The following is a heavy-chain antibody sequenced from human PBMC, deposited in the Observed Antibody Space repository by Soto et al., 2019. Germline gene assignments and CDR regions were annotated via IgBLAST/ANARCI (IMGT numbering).Heavy chain of an antibody. CDR2: ISAYNGNT. CDR1: GYTFTSYG. Sequence: ASVKVSCKASGYTFTSYGISWVRQAPGQGLEWMGWISAYNGNTNYAQKLQGRVTMTTDTSTSTAYMELRSLRSDDTAVYYCARAFAGFGAYWYFDLWGRGTLVTVSS. J-gene: IGHJ2*01. CDR3: ARAFAGFGAYWYFDL. D-gene: IGHD3-16*01. V-gene: IGHV1-18*04.